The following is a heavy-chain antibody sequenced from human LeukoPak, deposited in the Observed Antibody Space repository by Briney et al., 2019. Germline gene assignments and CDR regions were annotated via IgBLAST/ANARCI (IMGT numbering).Heavy chain of an antibody. CDR3: VREPSQGAFDI. CDR1: GFTFSGYS. CDR2: ISSTSTII. Sequence: GSLRLSCAASGFTFSGYSMNWVRQAPGKGLEWISYISSTSTIIYYADSVKGRFTISRDNAKNSMYLQMNSLRAEDTAVYYCVREPSQGAFDIWGQGTMVTVSS. J-gene: IGHJ3*02. V-gene: IGHV3-48*01.